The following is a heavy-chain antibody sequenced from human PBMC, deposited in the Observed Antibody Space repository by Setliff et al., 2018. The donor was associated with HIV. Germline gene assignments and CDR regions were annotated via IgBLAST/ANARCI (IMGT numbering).Heavy chain of an antibody. CDR1: GYTFTNYA. D-gene: IGHD6-6*01. J-gene: IGHJ3*02. CDR3: ARGHSSSAYDAYDI. Sequence: ASVKVSCKASGYTFTNYAIHWVRQAPGQGLEWMGWINVGNDNTKYSQTLQGRVTIARDTSASTAYMELSSLRSEDTAVYYCARGHSSSAYDAYDIWGQGTMVTVSS. V-gene: IGHV1-3*01. CDR2: INVGNDNT.